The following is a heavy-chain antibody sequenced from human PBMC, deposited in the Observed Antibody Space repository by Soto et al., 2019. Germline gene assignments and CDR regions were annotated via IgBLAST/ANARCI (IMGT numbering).Heavy chain of an antibody. D-gene: IGHD1-1*01. Sequence: SETLSLTCTVSGGSINDYYWSWIRRPPGKGLEWIGYIFYSGSTNYNPSLKSRVTISVDTSKNQFSLKLSSVTAADTAVYYCARGTTDSGKNWFDSWGQGTPVTVSS. CDR2: IFYSGST. CDR1: GGSINDYY. J-gene: IGHJ5*01. V-gene: IGHV4-59*12. CDR3: ARGTTDSGKNWFDS.